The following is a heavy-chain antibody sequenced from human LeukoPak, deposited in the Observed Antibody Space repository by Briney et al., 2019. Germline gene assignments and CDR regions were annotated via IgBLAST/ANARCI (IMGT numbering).Heavy chain of an antibody. CDR1: GFTFNNAW. J-gene: IGHJ6*02. Sequence: PGGSLRLSCAASGFTFNNAWMNWVRQAPGKGLEWVSVIYSGGSTYYADSVKGRFTISRDNSKNTLYLQMNSLRAEDTAVYYCARDQRYFDWLGYYGMDVWGQGTTVTVSS. CDR3: ARDQRYFDWLGYYGMDV. V-gene: IGHV3-53*01. CDR2: IYSGGST. D-gene: IGHD3-9*01.